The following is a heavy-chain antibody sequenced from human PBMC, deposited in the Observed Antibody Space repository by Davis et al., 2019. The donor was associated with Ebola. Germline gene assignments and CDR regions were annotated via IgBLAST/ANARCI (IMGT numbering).Heavy chain of an antibody. V-gene: IGHV4-34*01. CDR1: GGSFSGYY. Sequence: PSETLSLTCAVYGGSFSGYYWSWIRQPPGKGLEWSGEINHSGSTNYNPSLKSRVTISVDTSKNQFSLKLSSVTAADTAVYYCARPYSSSSFWFDPWGQGTLVTVSS. CDR2: INHSGST. CDR3: ARPYSSSSFWFDP. J-gene: IGHJ5*02. D-gene: IGHD6-6*01.